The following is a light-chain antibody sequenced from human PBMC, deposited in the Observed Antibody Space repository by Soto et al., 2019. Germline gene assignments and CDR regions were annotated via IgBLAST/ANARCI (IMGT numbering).Light chain of an antibody. CDR1: GSNIGADYD. CDR2: GNI. J-gene: IGLJ3*02. V-gene: IGLV1-40*01. Sequence: QSVLTQPPSVSGAPGQRVTISCTGSGSNIGADYDVHWYQQLPGAAPKLLIYGNINRPSGVPDRFSGSKSGTSASLAITGLLAEDEGDYYCCSYAGNNTLVFGGGTKLTVL. CDR3: CSYAGNNTLV.